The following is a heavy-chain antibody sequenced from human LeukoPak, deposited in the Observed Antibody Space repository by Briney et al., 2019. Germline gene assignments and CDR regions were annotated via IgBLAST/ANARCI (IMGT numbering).Heavy chain of an antibody. CDR1: GFTFSSYS. CDR3: ARDHDWAFDY. D-gene: IGHD3-9*01. J-gene: IGHJ4*02. Sequence: GGSLRLSCEASGFTFSSYSMNWVRQAPGKELGWVSYIGGSGSPADYADSVKGRFTISRDNTKNSLFLQMHSLRAEDTAVYYCARDHDWAFDYWGQGTLVTVSS. CDR2: IGGSGSPA. V-gene: IGHV3-48*04.